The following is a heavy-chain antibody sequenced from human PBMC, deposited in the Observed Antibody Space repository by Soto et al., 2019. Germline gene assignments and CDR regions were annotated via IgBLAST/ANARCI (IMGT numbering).Heavy chain of an antibody. CDR3: ARHMIRIAARLFDY. D-gene: IGHD6-6*01. CDR2: IYYSGST. Sequence: NPSETLSLTCTVSGGSISSSSYYWGWIRQPPGKGLEWIGSIYYSGSTYYNPSLRSRVTISVDTSKNQFSLKLSSVTAADTAVYYCARHMIRIAARLFDYWGQGTLVTVSS. J-gene: IGHJ4*02. CDR1: GGSISSSSYY. V-gene: IGHV4-39*01.